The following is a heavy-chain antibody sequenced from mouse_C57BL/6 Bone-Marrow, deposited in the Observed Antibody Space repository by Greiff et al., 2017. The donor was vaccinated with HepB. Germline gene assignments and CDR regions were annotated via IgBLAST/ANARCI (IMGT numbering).Heavy chain of an antibody. D-gene: IGHD1-1*01. CDR1: GFTFSDYG. Sequence: VQLKESGGGLVKPGGSLKLSCAASGFTFSDYGMHWVRQAPEKGLEWVAYISSGSSTIYYADTVKGRFTISRDKAKNTLFLQMTSLRSEDTAMYYCATVAGAYWGQGTLVTVSA. V-gene: IGHV5-17*01. CDR2: ISSGSSTI. J-gene: IGHJ3*01. CDR3: ATVAGAY.